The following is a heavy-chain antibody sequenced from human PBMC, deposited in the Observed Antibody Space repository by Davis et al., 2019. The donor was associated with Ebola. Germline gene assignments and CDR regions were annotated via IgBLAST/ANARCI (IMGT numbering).Heavy chain of an antibody. CDR3: TRDRPHSWLDP. Sequence: GESLKISCAASGFTFGSYLMHWVRQVPGKGLVWVSRIEKDEGLTSPTQNSSPTLYADSVKGRFTASRDNAKNMFHLEMASLKVDDTAVYFCTRDRPHSWLDPWGQGTLVTVSS. D-gene: IGHD4-11*01. J-gene: IGHJ5*02. V-gene: IGHV3-74*01. CDR2: IEKDEGLT. CDR1: GFTFGSYL.